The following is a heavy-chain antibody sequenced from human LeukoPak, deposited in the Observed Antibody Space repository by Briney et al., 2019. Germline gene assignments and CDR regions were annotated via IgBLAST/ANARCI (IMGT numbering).Heavy chain of an antibody. J-gene: IGHJ3*02. Sequence: GGSLRLSCAASGFTFSSYSMNWVRQAPGKGLEWVSYISSSSSTIYYADSVKGRFTISRDNAKNSLYLQMNSLRAEDTAVYYCARDPYSSGWYKDAFDIWGQGTMVTVSS. CDR3: ARDPYSSGWYKDAFDI. CDR2: ISSSSSTI. V-gene: IGHV3-48*01. D-gene: IGHD6-19*01. CDR1: GFTFSSYS.